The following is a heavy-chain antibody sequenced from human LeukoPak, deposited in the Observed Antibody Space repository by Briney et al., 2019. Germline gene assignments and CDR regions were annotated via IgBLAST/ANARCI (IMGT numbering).Heavy chain of an antibody. D-gene: IGHD3-22*01. CDR2: INPNSGGT. V-gene: IGHV1-2*02. J-gene: IGHJ3*02. Sequence: ASVKVSCKASGYTFTSYDINWVRQAPGQGLEWMGWINPNSGGTNYAQKFQGRVTMTRDTSISTAYMELSRLRSDDTAVYYCARDPSPLFSSGYYPSDAFDIWGQGTMVTVSS. CDR1: GYTFTSYD. CDR3: ARDPSPLFSSGYYPSDAFDI.